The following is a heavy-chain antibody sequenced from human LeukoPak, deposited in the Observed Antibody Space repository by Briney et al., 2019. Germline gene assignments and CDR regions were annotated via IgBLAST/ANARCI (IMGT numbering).Heavy chain of an antibody. D-gene: IGHD3-9*01. CDR1: GGSISSYY. CDR2: IYYSGST. CDR3: ASLPYYDILTGSPYYFDY. Sequence: PSETLSLTCTVSGGSISSYYWSWIRQPPGKGLEWIGSIYYSGSTYYNPSLKSRVTISVDTSKNQFSLKLSSVTAADTAVYYCASLPYYDILTGSPYYFDYWGQGTLVTVSS. J-gene: IGHJ4*02. V-gene: IGHV4-39*01.